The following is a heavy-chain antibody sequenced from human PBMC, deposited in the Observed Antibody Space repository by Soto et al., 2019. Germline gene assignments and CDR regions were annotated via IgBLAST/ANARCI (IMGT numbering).Heavy chain of an antibody. J-gene: IGHJ3*01. CDR3: AKAQPAGDEAFDV. Sequence: EVQLVESGGGLVQPGRSLRLSCAAPGFTFDDYAMHWVRQAPGKGLEWISGSNWNSGTIDYADSVKGRFTISRDNAKNSLYLQMNSLRLEDTVLYYCAKAQPAGDEAFDVWGQETMVTVSS. V-gene: IGHV3-9*01. CDR1: GFTFDDYA. D-gene: IGHD7-27*01. CDR2: SNWNSGTI.